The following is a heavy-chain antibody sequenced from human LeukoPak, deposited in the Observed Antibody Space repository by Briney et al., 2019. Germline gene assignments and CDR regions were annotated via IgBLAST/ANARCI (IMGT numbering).Heavy chain of an antibody. V-gene: IGHV1-69*13. Sequence: RASVKVFCKASGGTFSSYAISWVRQAPGQGLEWMGGIIPIFGTANYAQKFQGRVTITADESTSTAYMELSSLRSEDTAVYYCARPEYYDSSGYYRYWGQGTLVTVSS. CDR2: IIPIFGTA. J-gene: IGHJ4*02. CDR3: ARPEYYDSSGYYRY. D-gene: IGHD3-22*01. CDR1: GGTFSSYA.